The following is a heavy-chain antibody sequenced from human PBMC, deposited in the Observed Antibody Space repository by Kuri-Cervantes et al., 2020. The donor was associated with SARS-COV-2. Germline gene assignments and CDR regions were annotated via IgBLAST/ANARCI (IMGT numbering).Heavy chain of an antibody. D-gene: IGHD3-22*01. CDR1: GFSFSDYA. Sequence: GGSLRLSCAASGFSFSDYAMSWVRQAPGRGLEWVAGVSASGYNTYYANSVKGRLTISRDNSKNTLYLQMNSLRAEDTAVYFCAKDKFMYYDSSGYYDYWGQGTLVTVSS. CDR3: AKDKFMYYDSSGYYDY. J-gene: IGHJ4*02. CDR2: VSASGYNT. V-gene: IGHV3-23*01.